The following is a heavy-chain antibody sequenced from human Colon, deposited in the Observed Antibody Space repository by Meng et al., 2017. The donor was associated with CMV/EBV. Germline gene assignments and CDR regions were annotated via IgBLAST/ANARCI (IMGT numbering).Heavy chain of an antibody. CDR2: ISSTGDAI. Sequence: GESLKISCEASGFTFSNYAVNWVRQAPGKGLEWVSGISSTGDAIYYADSVKGRFTISTDNAKNTLHLQMNSLRAEDTAVYYCTRGNSHAHDYWGQGTLVTVSS. J-gene: IGHJ4*02. CDR3: TRGNSHAHDY. D-gene: IGHD4-23*01. V-gene: IGHV3-21*01. CDR1: GFTFSNYA.